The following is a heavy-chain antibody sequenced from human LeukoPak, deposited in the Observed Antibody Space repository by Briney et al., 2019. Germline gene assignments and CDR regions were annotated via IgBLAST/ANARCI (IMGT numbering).Heavy chain of an antibody. D-gene: IGHD3-22*01. CDR3: AVSLLVYDSXGXXXXXRXXXFDL. CDR2: INPNSGGT. CDR1: GYTFTGYY. V-gene: IGHV1-2*02. J-gene: IGHJ2*01. Sequence: ASVKVSCKASGYTFTGYYMHWVRQAPGQGLEWMGWINPNSGGTNYAQKFQGRVTMTRDTSISTAYMELSRLRSDDTAVYYCAVSLLVYDSXGXXXXXRXXXFDLWGRGTLVTVSS.